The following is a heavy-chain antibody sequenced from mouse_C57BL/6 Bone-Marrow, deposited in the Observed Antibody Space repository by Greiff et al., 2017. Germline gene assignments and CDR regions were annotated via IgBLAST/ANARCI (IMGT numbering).Heavy chain of an antibody. Sequence: VQLQQSGAELARPGASVKLSCKASGYTFTSYGISWVKQRPGQGLEWIGAIYPRSGNTYYNEKFKGKATLTAAKSSSTAYMELRSLTSEDSAVYFCARKPLVGDYWGQGTSVTVSS. V-gene: IGHV1-81*01. CDR1: GYTFTSYG. CDR3: ARKPLVGDY. J-gene: IGHJ4*01. CDR2: IYPRSGNT. D-gene: IGHD2-10*02.